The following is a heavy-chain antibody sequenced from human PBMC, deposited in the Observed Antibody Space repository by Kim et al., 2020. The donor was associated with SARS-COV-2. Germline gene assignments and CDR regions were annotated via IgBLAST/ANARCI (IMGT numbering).Heavy chain of an antibody. J-gene: IGHJ3*02. D-gene: IGHD3-10*01. Sequence: AMKARFTSPRENSKNTLYLQMNSLGAEDTAVYYCAREIFGELLYDAFDIWGQGTMVTVSS. V-gene: IGHV3-30*01. CDR3: AREIFGELLYDAFDI.